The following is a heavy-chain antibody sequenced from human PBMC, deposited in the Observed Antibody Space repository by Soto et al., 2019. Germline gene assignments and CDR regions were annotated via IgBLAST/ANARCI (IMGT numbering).Heavy chain of an antibody. D-gene: IGHD3-3*01. Sequence: GASVKVSCKASGYTFTSYGIIWVRQAPGQGLEWMGWISAYNGNTNYAQKLQGRVTMTTDTSTSTAYMELRSLRSDDTAVYYCAREGSDFWSGYSAFDIWGQGTMVTVSS. CDR3: AREGSDFWSGYSAFDI. CDR2: ISAYNGNT. CDR1: GYTFTSYG. V-gene: IGHV1-18*01. J-gene: IGHJ3*02.